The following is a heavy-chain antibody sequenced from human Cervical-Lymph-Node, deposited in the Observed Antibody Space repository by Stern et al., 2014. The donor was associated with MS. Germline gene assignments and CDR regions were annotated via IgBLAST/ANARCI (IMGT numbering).Heavy chain of an antibody. CDR3: ARERTVSYYYGMDV. CDR1: GGTFSSYT. D-gene: IGHD4-17*01. CDR2: IIPILGIA. J-gene: IGHJ6*02. Sequence: QLVQSGAEVKKPGSSVKVSCKASGGTFSSYTISWVRQAPGQGLEWMGRIIPILGIANYAQKFQGRVTITADKSTSTAYMELSSLRSEDTAVYYCARERTVSYYYGMDVWGQGTTVTVSS. V-gene: IGHV1-69*09.